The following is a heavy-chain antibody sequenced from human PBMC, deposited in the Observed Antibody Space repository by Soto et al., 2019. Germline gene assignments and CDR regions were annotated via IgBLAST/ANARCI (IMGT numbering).Heavy chain of an antibody. CDR2: ISSTSRAI. V-gene: IGHV3-48*02. CDR1: GFTFSSYS. D-gene: IGHD6-19*01. Sequence: EVRLVEFGGGLVQPGGSLRLSCSVSGFTFSSYSIHWVHQAPGKGLEWISYISSTSRAIHYADSVRGRFTVSRDNDKNAAYLQMNSLTDEDTAIYHCARVYSSGWSADFWGQGTRVTVSS. CDR3: ARVYSSGWSADF. J-gene: IGHJ4*02.